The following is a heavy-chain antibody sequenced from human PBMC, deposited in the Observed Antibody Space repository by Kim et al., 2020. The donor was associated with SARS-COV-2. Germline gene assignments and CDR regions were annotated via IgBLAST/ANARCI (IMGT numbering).Heavy chain of an antibody. CDR1: GFTFSSYS. D-gene: IGHD3-10*01. CDR2: ISSSSSYI. CDR3: ARDGGVNSLTMVRGRMDV. Sequence: GGSLRLSCAASGFTFSSYSMNWVRQAPGKGLEWVSSISSSSSYIYYADSVKGRFTISRDNANNSLYLQMNSLRAEDTAVYYCARDGGVNSLTMVRGRMDVWGQRPTVTVS. V-gene: IGHV3-21*01. J-gene: IGHJ6*01.